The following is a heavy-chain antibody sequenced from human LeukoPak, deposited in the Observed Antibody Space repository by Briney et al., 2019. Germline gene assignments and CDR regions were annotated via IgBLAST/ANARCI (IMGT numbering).Heavy chain of an antibody. CDR3: ARDVCSSTGCYPDY. CDR1: GYSFTSLY. CDR2: INPSGGST. Sequence: ASVKVSCKASGYSFTSLYMHWVRQAPGQGLEWMGVINPSGGSTHYAQKFQGRVTMTRDTSTSTVYMELSSLRSEDTAVYYCARDVCSSTGCYPDYWGQGTLVTVSS. J-gene: IGHJ4*02. D-gene: IGHD2-2*01. V-gene: IGHV1-46*01.